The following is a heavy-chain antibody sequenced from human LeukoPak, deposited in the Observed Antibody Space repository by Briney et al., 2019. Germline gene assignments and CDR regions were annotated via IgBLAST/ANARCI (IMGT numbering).Heavy chain of an antibody. CDR2: ISSSGTTI. CDR1: GFTFSSYG. V-gene: IGHV3-48*04. J-gene: IGHJ4*02. CDR3: ARRRDSGSLQHFDY. Sequence: GGSLRLSCAASGFTFSSYGMSWVRQAPGKGLEWVSYISSSGTTIYYADSVKGRFTISRDNAKNSLYLQMNSLRAEDTAVYYCARRRDSGSLQHFDYWGQGTLVTVSS. D-gene: IGHD1-26*01.